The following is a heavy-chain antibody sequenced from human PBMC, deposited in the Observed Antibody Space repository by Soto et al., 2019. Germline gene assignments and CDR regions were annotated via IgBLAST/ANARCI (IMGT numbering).Heavy chain of an antibody. CDR2: INSEVTYT. J-gene: IGHJ5*02. V-gene: IGHV3-74*01. Sequence: EVQLVESGGGLVQPGGSLRLSCGAFGFTFNNYWMHWVRQVPGKGLVWVSRINSEVTYTSHADSVKGRFTISRDNAKNTLHLQMNSLRAEDTAVHYCARGGLEPVDHWGQGTLVTVSS. D-gene: IGHD6-19*01. CDR3: ARGGLEPVDH. CDR1: GFTFNNYW.